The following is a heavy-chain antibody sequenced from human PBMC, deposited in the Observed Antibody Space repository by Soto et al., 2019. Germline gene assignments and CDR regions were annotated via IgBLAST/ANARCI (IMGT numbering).Heavy chain of an antibody. CDR3: AREDVQEIVVVVVAPEGLGY. D-gene: IGHD2-15*01. Sequence: QVQLVQSGAEVTKPGASVKVSCKASGYTFTSYGISWVRQAPGQGLEWMGRISGYNGNSNYAQNLQGRVTMTTDTSTSTAYMEMRSLRSDDPAVYYCAREDVQEIVVVVVAPEGLGYWGQGTLVTVSS. V-gene: IGHV1-18*01. CDR2: ISGYNGNS. J-gene: IGHJ4*02. CDR1: GYTFTSYG.